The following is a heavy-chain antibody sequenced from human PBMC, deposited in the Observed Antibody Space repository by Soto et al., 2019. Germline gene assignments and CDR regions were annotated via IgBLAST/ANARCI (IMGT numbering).Heavy chain of an antibody. CDR2: ISHDGNNK. D-gene: IGHD2-2*01. CDR3: AKGGPDCASTTCYLLVAFDI. Sequence: QVQLVQSGGGVVQPGRSLRLSCAASGFTFSSYVTHWVRQAPGKGLEWVAVISHDGNNKYYADSVKGRFTISRDNSKNTLYLKMTSLPTENTAVYYCAKGGPDCASTTCYLLVAFDIWGQGTMVTVSS. CDR1: GFTFSSYV. V-gene: IGHV3-30*18. J-gene: IGHJ3*02.